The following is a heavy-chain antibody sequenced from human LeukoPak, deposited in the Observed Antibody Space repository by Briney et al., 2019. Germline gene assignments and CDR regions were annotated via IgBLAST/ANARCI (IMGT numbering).Heavy chain of an antibody. J-gene: IGHJ4*02. Sequence: GGSLRLSCAASGFTFSSYGINWVRQTPGKGLEWVSYISSSSSAINYADSVRGRFTISRDNAKNSLYLQMNSLRPEDTAVYYCARGGAARPDYWGQGTLVTVSS. CDR1: GFTFSSYG. V-gene: IGHV3-48*01. D-gene: IGHD6-6*01. CDR2: ISSSSSAI. CDR3: ARGGAARPDY.